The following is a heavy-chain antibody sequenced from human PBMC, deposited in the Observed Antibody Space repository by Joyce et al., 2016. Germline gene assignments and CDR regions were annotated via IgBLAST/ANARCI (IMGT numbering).Heavy chain of an antibody. D-gene: IGHD2-2*01. Sequence: QVQLVQFGAEVKKPGASVNVSCKASGYTFTDDYRYWVRQAPGQGLEWMGGIKPNSGGAHYEQSFQGRVTMTTDTTISAAYMELTRLRSEDTAIYYCAREAADGSRPSCQFDYWGQGTLVTVSS. CDR3: AREAADGSRPSCQFDY. CDR2: IKPNSGGA. V-gene: IGHV1-2*02. CDR1: GYTFTDDY. J-gene: IGHJ4*02.